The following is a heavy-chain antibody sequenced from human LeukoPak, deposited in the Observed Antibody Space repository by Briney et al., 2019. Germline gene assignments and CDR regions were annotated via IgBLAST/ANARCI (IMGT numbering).Heavy chain of an antibody. CDR2: IYSGGST. Sequence: QAGGSLRLSCAASGFTVSSNYMSWVRQAPGKGLEWVSVIYSGGSTYYADSVKGRFTISRDNSKNTLYLQMNSLRAEDTAVYYCARYSSNSNYFDYWGQGTLVTVSS. CDR3: ARYSSNSNYFDY. V-gene: IGHV3-53*01. D-gene: IGHD5-18*01. CDR1: GFTVSSNY. J-gene: IGHJ4*02.